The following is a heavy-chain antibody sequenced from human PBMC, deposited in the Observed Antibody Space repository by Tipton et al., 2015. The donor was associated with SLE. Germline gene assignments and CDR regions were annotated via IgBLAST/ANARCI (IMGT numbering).Heavy chain of an antibody. CDR2: IYYSGST. D-gene: IGHD5-18*01. Sequence: LRLSCTVSGGSLSTYSWSWIRQPPGKGLEWIGYIYYSGSTNHKPSLKSRVTLSVDTSKNQFSLGLTSVIAADTAVYYCARLHGYSYGLNWFDPWGQGTLISVSS. CDR1: GGSLSTYS. CDR3: ARLHGYSYGLNWFDP. J-gene: IGHJ5*02. V-gene: IGHV4-59*12.